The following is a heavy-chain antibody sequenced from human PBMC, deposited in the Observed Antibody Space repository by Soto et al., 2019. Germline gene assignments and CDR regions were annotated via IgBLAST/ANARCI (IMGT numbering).Heavy chain of an antibody. CDR2: INPASGHT. V-gene: IGHV1-3*01. D-gene: IGHD1-26*01. CDR3: GRSVVGATGEILYNAMDV. J-gene: IGHJ6*02. CDR1: GYTFTTYA. Sequence: QVQLVQSVAEVKKPGASVKVSCKASGYTFTTYALHWVRQAPGQRPEWMGWINPASGHTKYSKKFQDRVTITRDTSASTGYMELSSLRSEDTAVYYCGRSVVGATGEILYNAMDVWGQGTTVTVSS.